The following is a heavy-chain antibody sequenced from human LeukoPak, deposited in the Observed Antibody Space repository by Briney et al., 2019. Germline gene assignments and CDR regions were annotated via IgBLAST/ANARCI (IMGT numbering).Heavy chain of an antibody. V-gene: IGHV3-9*01. CDR3: AKDIGHLIAVAGNAFDI. D-gene: IGHD6-19*01. CDR1: GFTFDDYA. Sequence: GGSLRLSCAASGFTFDDYAMQWVRQDPGKGLEWVSGISWNSGSIGYADSVKGRFTISRDNAKNSLYLQMNSLRDEDTALYYCAKDIGHLIAVAGNAFDIWGQRTMVTVSS. J-gene: IGHJ3*02. CDR2: ISWNSGSI.